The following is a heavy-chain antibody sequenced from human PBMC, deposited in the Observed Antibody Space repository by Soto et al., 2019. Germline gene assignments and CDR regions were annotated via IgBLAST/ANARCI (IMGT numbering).Heavy chain of an antibody. D-gene: IGHD3-22*01. CDR3: ARVVPTYYYDSSAYWYFDL. CDR2: IYTSGST. J-gene: IGHJ2*01. CDR1: GGSISSYY. V-gene: IGHV4-4*07. Sequence: SETLSLTCTVSGGSISSYYWSWIRQPAGKVLEWIGRIYTSGSTNYNPSLKSRVTMSVDTSKNQFSLKLSSVTAADTAVYYCARVVPTYYYDSSAYWYFDLWGRGTLVTVSS.